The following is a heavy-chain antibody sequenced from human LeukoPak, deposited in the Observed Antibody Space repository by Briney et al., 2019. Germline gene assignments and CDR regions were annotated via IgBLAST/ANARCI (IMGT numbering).Heavy chain of an antibody. Sequence: SVKVSCKASGGTFSSYAISWVRQAPGQGFEWMGRIIPILGITNYAQRFQGRVTITADKSTSTAYMELSSLRSEDTAVYYCARVDHYDSTGFFEYFQHWGQGTLVTVSS. CDR2: IIPILGIT. D-gene: IGHD3-22*01. CDR3: ARVDHYDSTGFFEYFQH. V-gene: IGHV1-69*04. CDR1: GGTFSSYA. J-gene: IGHJ1*01.